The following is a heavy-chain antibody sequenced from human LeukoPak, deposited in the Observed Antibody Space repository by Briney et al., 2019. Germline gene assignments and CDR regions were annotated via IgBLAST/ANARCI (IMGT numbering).Heavy chain of an antibody. CDR3: ARDLTGSMDG. CDR1: GYTFTCYY. Sequence: ASVKVSCKSSGYTFTCYYMHRVRQAPGQGLEWMGWINPNCGATNYAHEVQVKGTMTRDTSNSTGYMELSRLRSDDTTVYYCARDLTGSMDGGGQGTTVTVS. CDR2: INPNCGAT. V-gene: IGHV1-2*07. D-gene: IGHD1-14*01. J-gene: IGHJ6*01.